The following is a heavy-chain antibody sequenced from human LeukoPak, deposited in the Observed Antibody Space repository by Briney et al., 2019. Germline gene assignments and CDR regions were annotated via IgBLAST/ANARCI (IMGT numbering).Heavy chain of an antibody. CDR1: GGTFSSYA. CDR3: AREVVVWADRGFDP. CDR2: IIPIFGTA. Sequence: SVKVSCKASGGTFSSYAISWVRQAPGQGLEWMGGIIPIFGTANYAQKFQGRVTITTDESTSTAYMELSSLRSEDTAVYYCAREVVVWADRGFDPWGQGTLVTDSS. D-gene: IGHD2-15*01. V-gene: IGHV1-69*05. J-gene: IGHJ5*02.